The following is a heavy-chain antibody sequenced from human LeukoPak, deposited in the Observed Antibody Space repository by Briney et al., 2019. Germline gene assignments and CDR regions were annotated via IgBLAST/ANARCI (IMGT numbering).Heavy chain of an antibody. CDR1: GGSISSDDYY. D-gene: IGHD3-3*01. CDR2: ISHSGST. V-gene: IGHV4-34*01. CDR3: ARGYDFWSGKIPGDY. Sequence: SETLSLTCTVSGGSISSDDYYWSWIRQPPGKGLEWIGEISHSGSTNYNPSLKSRVTISVDTSKNQFSLKLSSVTAADTAVYYCARGYDFWSGKIPGDYWGQGTLVTVSS. J-gene: IGHJ4*02.